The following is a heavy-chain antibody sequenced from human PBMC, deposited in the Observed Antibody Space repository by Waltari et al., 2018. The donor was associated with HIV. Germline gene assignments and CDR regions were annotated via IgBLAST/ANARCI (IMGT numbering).Heavy chain of an antibody. J-gene: IGHJ6*02. CDR2: IYSGGST. Sequence: EVQLVETGGGLIQPGGSLRLSCAASGFPVSSNYMRWVRQAPGKGLEWVSVIYSGGSTYYADSVKGRFTISRDNSKNTLYLQMNSLRAEDTAVYYCARNTYGSGSDLDYYGMDVWGQGTTVTVSS. V-gene: IGHV3-53*02. D-gene: IGHD3-10*01. CDR3: ARNTYGSGSDLDYYGMDV. CDR1: GFPVSSNY.